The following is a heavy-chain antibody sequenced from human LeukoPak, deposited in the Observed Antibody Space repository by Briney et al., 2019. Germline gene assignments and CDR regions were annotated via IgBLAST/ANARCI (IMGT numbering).Heavy chain of an antibody. CDR2: IYYSGST. J-gene: IGHJ4*02. CDR3: ARRAMSGYSSGWYPSYFDY. D-gene: IGHD6-19*01. CDR1: GGSISSSSYY. Sequence: SSETLSLTCTVSGGSISSSSYYWGWIRQPPGKGLEWIGSIYYSGSTYYNPSLKSRVTISVDTSKNQFSPKLSSVTAADTAVYYCARRAMSGYSSGWYPSYFDYWGQGTLVTVSS. V-gene: IGHV4-39*01.